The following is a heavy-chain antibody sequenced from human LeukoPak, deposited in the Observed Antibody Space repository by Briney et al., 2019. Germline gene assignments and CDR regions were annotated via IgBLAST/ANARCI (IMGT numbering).Heavy chain of an antibody. V-gene: IGHV3-30*03. CDR2: ISYDGSNT. Sequence: GGSLRLSCAASGLTFSSYGMHWVRQAPGKGLEWVAVISYDGSNTYYADSVRGRFTISRDNSKNMVYLQMNSLRGGDTAVYYCASYNILPRHHYPFDYWGLGTLVAVSS. CDR1: GLTFSSYG. J-gene: IGHJ4*02. CDR3: ASYNILPRHHYPFDY. D-gene: IGHD5-24*01.